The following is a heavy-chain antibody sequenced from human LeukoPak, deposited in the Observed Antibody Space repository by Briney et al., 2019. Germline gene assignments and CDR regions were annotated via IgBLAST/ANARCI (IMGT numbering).Heavy chain of an antibody. V-gene: IGHV3-33*08. CDR2: IRYDGSNE. CDR3: ARGGGYGFDYPLDY. D-gene: IGHD3-9*01. Sequence: GGSLRLSCAASGFTFSSYDMHWVRQAPGKGLEWVAVIRYDGSNEDYLDSVKGRFTISRDNAKTTLDLQMNSLRAEDTAVYYCARGGGYGFDYPLDYWGQGSLVIVSS. CDR1: GFTFSSYD. J-gene: IGHJ4*02.